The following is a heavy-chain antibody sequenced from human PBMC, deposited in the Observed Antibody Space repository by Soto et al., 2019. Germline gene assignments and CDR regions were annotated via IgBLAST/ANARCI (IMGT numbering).Heavy chain of an antibody. CDR3: ARGTRLGFFFQAEVGIRDVRSVSAFLLNRSSDL. Sequence: PGKGLEWIGEINHSGSTDDNPSLKSRVTISVDTSKNQFSLKLSSVTAADTAVYYCARGTRLGFFFQAEVGIRDVRSVSAFLLNRSSDL. D-gene: IGHD3-10*02. J-gene: IGHJ2*01. V-gene: IGHV4-34*01. CDR2: INHSGST.